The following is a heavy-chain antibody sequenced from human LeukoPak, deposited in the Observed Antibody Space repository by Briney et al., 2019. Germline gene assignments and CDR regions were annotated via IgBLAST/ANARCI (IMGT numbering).Heavy chain of an antibody. J-gene: IGHJ4*02. CDR1: GGTFSSYA. V-gene: IGHV1-24*01. CDR2: FDPEDGET. CDR3: ATFRLEPSITGTIPYYFDY. D-gene: IGHD1-7*01. Sequence: GASVKVSCKASGGTFSSYAISWVRQAPGKGLEWMGGFDPEDGETIYAQKFQGRVTMTEDTSTDTAYMELSSLRSEDTAVYYCATFRLEPSITGTIPYYFDYWGQGTLVTVSS.